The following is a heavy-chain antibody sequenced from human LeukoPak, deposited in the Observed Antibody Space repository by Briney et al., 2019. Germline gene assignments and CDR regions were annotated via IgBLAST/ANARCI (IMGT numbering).Heavy chain of an antibody. D-gene: IGHD2/OR15-2a*01. CDR3: AGGAGFLIDY. Sequence: PGGSLRLSCAASGFTFSSYAMSWVRQAPGKGPEWVAIIKKDGSEKYYVDSVKGRFTISRDNAKNSLYLQMNSLRADDTAVYFCAGGAGFLIDYWGQGALVTVSS. J-gene: IGHJ4*02. V-gene: IGHV3-7*01. CDR1: GFTFSSYA. CDR2: IKKDGSEK.